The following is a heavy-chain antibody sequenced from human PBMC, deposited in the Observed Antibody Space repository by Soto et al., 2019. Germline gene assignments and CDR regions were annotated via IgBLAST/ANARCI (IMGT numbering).Heavy chain of an antibody. V-gene: IGHV4-30-2*03. CDR2: IYHSGST. J-gene: IGHJ5*02. CDR3: AGQSRDSVAVAGNWFDP. Sequence: SETLSLTCAVSGGSISRDGYSLSWIRQPPGKGLEWIGYIYHSGSTYYNPSLKSRVTISVDTSKNQFSLKLSSVTAADTAVYYCAGQSRDSVAVAGNWFDPWGKGTLVTVSS. D-gene: IGHD6-19*01. CDR1: GGSISRDGYS.